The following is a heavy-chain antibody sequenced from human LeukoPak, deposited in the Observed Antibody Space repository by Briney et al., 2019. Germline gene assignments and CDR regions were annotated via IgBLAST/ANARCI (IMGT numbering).Heavy chain of an antibody. Sequence: HGESLKISSAASGFTFSSYWMHWVRQAPGKGLVWVSRIKSDGSTTTYADSVKGRFTISRDNAKNTLYLQMNSPRAEDTAVYYCARVVDTHFDYWGQGTLVTVSS. J-gene: IGHJ4*02. V-gene: IGHV3-74*01. CDR3: ARVVDTHFDY. CDR1: GFTFSSYW. D-gene: IGHD5-18*01. CDR2: IKSDGSTT.